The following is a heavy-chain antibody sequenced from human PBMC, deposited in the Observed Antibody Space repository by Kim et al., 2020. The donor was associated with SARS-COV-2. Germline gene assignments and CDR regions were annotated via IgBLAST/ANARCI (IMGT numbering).Heavy chain of an antibody. CDR1: GGSISSGGYS. D-gene: IGHD3-22*01. Sequence: SETLSLTCAVSGGSISSGGYSWNWIRQSPGKGLEWIGYISHSGSTYYNPSLRSRVTISVDRSKIQFSLHLSSVTAADTAVYYCARGYYDPSGYTFPPWFDPWGQGTLVTVSS. V-gene: IGHV4-30-2*06. J-gene: IGHJ5*02. CDR2: ISHSGST. CDR3: ARGYYDPSGYTFPPWFDP.